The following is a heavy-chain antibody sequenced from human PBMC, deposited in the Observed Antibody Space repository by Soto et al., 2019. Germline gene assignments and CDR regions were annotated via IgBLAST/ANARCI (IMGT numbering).Heavy chain of an antibody. D-gene: IGHD5-18*01. CDR1: GFTFTDAW. V-gene: IGHV3-15*07. Sequence: VQLVESGGGLVKPGGSLRFSCAASGFTFTDAWMNWVRQAPGKGLEWVGRIKSKTDGGTADYAAPVKGRFTISRDDSKNTVYLQMNSLRIDDTAVYYCTTGMQLWFWGQGTLVTVSS. CDR2: IKSKTDGGTA. J-gene: IGHJ4*02. CDR3: TTGMQLWF.